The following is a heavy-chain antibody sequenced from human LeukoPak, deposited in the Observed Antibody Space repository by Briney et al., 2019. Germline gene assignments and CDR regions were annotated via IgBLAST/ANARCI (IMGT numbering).Heavy chain of an antibody. CDR3: ARDRKGDYTLF. CDR1: GFRFDDYA. D-gene: IGHD4-17*01. CDR2: ISWNSGTI. V-gene: IGHV3-9*01. Sequence: GGSLRLSCAASGFRFDDYAMHWVRQAPGKGLEWVSGISWNSGTIAYADSVKDRFTISRDNAKNSLYLQMNSLRAEDPAVYYCARDRKGDYTLFWGQGTLVTVSS. J-gene: IGHJ4*02.